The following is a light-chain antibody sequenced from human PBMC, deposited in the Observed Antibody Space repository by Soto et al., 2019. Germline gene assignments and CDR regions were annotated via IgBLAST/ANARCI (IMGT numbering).Light chain of an antibody. CDR1: QSVDSKY. Sequence: EIVLTQSPGTLSLSSGERATLFCRASQSVDSKYLAWYQQKPGQAPRILIFAASSRATGIPDRFSGSGSGTDFTLTISRLEPGDFAVYYCQQYGYSSWTFGQGTKVEIK. CDR3: QQYGYSSWT. CDR2: AAS. V-gene: IGKV3-20*01. J-gene: IGKJ1*01.